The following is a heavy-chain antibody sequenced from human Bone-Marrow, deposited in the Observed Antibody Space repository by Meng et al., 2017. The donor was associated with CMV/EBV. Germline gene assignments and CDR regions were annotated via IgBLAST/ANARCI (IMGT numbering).Heavy chain of an antibody. CDR3: TGAVGSQRPLDY. CDR1: GFTFSSYA. Sequence: GGSLRLSCAASGFTFSSYAMTWVRQAPGEGLEWVSIIYSGGSRYYADSVKGRFTISRDNSRNTLYLQMNSLRAEDTAVYYCTGAVGSQRPLDYWGQGTLVTVSS. CDR2: IYSGGSR. V-gene: IGHV3-53*01. D-gene: IGHD6-25*01. J-gene: IGHJ4*02.